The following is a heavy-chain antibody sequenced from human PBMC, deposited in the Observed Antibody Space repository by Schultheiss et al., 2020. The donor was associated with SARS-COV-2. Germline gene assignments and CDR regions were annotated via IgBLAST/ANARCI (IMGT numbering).Heavy chain of an antibody. J-gene: IGHJ4*02. CDR3: ASRAYNYDGSGCY. Sequence: SETLSLTCAVYGGSFSGYYWSWIRQPPGKGLEWIGYIYHTGETNYNPSLKSRVTISVDTSKNQFSLKLSSVTAADTAVYYCASRAYNYDGSGCYWGQGTLVTVSS. D-gene: IGHD3-22*01. CDR1: GGSFSGYY. CDR2: IYHTGET. V-gene: IGHV4-34*01.